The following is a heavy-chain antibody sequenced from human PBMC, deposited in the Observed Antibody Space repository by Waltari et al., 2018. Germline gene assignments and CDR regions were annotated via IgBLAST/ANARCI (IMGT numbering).Heavy chain of an antibody. J-gene: IGHJ6*03. CDR3: AKEGYSSSSHYYYYYYMDV. CDR2: ISWDGGRQ. Sequence: EVQLVESGGVVVQPGGSLRLSCAASGFTFDDYAMHWVRQAPGKGLEWVSLISWDGGRQNHADSVKGRFTIPRDNSKNALYLQMNSLRAEDTALYYCAKEGYSSSSHYYYYYYMDVWGKGTTVTVSS. V-gene: IGHV3-43D*04. CDR1: GFTFDDYA. D-gene: IGHD6-13*01.